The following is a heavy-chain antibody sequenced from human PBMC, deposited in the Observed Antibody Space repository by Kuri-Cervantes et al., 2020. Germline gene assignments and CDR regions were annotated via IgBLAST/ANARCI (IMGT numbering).Heavy chain of an antibody. CDR1: GYSISSGCY. Sequence: GSLRLSCTVSGYSISSGCYWGWIRQPPGKGLEWIGSIYHSGSTYYNPSLKSRLTISVDTSNFSLKLTSMTAADTAVYYCARFGDYDILTGFDYWGQGTLVTVSS. CDR2: IYHSGST. D-gene: IGHD3-9*01. J-gene: IGHJ4*02. V-gene: IGHV4-38-2*02. CDR3: ARFGDYDILTGFDY.